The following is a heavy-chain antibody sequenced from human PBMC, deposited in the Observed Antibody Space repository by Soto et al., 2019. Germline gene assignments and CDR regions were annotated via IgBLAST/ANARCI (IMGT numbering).Heavy chain of an antibody. V-gene: IGHV1-18*01. CDR3: AVYDLLTGYFGGYGPIDY. CDR1: GYTFTSYG. J-gene: IGHJ4*02. Sequence: QVQLVQSGAEVKKPGASVKVSCKASGYTFTSYGISWVRQAPGQGLEWMGWISAYNGNTNYAQKLQGRVTMTTDTSTSPAYMELRSLRSDDTAVYYCAVYDLLTGYFGGYGPIDYWGQGTLVTVSS. D-gene: IGHD3-9*01. CDR2: ISAYNGNT.